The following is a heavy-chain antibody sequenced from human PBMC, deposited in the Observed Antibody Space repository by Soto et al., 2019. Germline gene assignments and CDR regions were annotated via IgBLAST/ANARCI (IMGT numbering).Heavy chain of an antibody. CDR2: INPNSGGT. Sequence: QVHLVQSGAEVKKPGASVKVSCKASGYTFTVRYMHWVRQAPGQGLEWMGWINPNSGGTNYARKFQGRVTITRDTGNSTAYMELSRLTFDDTAVYYCAGADRSGFISRFGSWGQGTLVTVSS. D-gene: IGHD3-22*01. CDR3: AGADRSGFISRFGS. J-gene: IGHJ4*02. CDR1: GYTFTVRY. V-gene: IGHV1-2*02.